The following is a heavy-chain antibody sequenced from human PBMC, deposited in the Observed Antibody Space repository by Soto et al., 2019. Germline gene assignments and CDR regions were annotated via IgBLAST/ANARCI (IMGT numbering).Heavy chain of an antibody. V-gene: IGHV1-18*01. CDR2: ISVYNEDK. J-gene: IGHJ4*02. CDR1: GYTFSNYD. CDR3: ARAFDYGDEREIDF. D-gene: IGHD4-17*01. Sequence: QVQLVQSGAEVKKPGASVKVSCQTSGYTFSNYDINWVRQAPGQGLEWMGCISVYNEDKNYAQKFPGRVTMTTDTSTNTAYMDLRNLRSDDTAVYYCARAFDYGDEREIDFWGQGTLVTVSS.